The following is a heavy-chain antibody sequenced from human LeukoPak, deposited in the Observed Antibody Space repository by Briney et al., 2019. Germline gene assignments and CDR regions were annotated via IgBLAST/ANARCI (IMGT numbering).Heavy chain of an antibody. D-gene: IGHD3-22*01. Sequence: GGALRLSCAVSGFTFRLYPMTWVRQAAGKGLAWVSTISGRGDYIDYADSVKGRFTISRDNSKNTLYVQMNSLRAEDTAVYYCAKSSADYFYDSSGYYVDFDYWGQGTLVTVSS. CDR1: GFTFRLYP. J-gene: IGHJ4*02. CDR3: AKSSADYFYDSSGYYVDFDY. V-gene: IGHV3-23*01. CDR2: ISGRGDYI.